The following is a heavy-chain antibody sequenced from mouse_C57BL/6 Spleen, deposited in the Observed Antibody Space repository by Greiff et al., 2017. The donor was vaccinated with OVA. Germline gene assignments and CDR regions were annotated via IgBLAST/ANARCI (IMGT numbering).Heavy chain of an antibody. CDR2: INPCNGGT. V-gene: IGHV1-19*01. D-gene: IGHD1-1*01. Sequence: VQLQQSGPVLVKPGASVKMSCKASGYTFTDYCMNWVKQSPGKSLEWIGVINPCNGGTSYNQKFKGKATLTADKSSSTAYMELNSLTSEDSAVYYYAQRIVATDYWGQGTTLTVSS. CDR1: GYTFTDYC. CDR3: AQRIVATDY. J-gene: IGHJ2*01.